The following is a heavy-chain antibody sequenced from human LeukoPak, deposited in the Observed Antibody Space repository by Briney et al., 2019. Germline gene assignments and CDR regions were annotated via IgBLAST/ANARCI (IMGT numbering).Heavy chain of an antibody. CDR3: AKSGTIFSRFDP. V-gene: IGHV4-59*01. CDR1: GGSISSYY. D-gene: IGHD3-9*01. J-gene: IGHJ5*02. CDR2: IYYSGST. Sequence: SETLSLTCTVSGGSISSYYWSWIRQPPGKGLEWIGYIYYSGSTNYNPSLKSRVTISVDTSKNQFSLKLSSVTAADTAVYYCAKSGTIFSRFDPWGQGTLVTVSS.